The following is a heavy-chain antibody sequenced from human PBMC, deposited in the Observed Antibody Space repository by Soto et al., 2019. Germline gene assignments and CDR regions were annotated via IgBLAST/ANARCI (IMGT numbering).Heavy chain of an antibody. J-gene: IGHJ3*01. Sequence: PSFQGHVTISVDKSISTAYLQWSSLKASDTAMYYCARQKLHSDAFDVWGQGTMVTVSS. D-gene: IGHD6-6*01. V-gene: IGHV5-10-1*01. CDR3: ARQKLHSDAFDV.